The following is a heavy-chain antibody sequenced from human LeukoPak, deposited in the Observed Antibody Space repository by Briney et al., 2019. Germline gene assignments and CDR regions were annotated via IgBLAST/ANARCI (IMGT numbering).Heavy chain of an antibody. J-gene: IGHJ4*02. Sequence: GGSLRLSCAASGFTFSSYGMHWVRQAPGKGLEGVAVIWYDGSNKYYADSVKGRFTISRDNSKNTLYLQMNSLRAEDTAVYCCAKRSDYGVNSNYFDYWGQGTLVTVSS. D-gene: IGHD4-23*01. CDR1: GFTFSSYG. V-gene: IGHV3-33*06. CDR3: AKRSDYGVNSNYFDY. CDR2: IWYDGSNK.